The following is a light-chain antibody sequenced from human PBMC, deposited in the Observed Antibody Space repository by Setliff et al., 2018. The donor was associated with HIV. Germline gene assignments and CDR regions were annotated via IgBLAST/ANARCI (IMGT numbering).Light chain of an antibody. CDR1: TSNIEAGYD. CDR3: QSYDSMLSGYV. CDR2: RNR. J-gene: IGLJ1*01. V-gene: IGLV1-40*01. Sequence: QSVLTQPPSVSGAPGQRVTISCTGSTSNIEAGYDVHWYQQLPGTAPKLLIYRNRNRPSGVPDRFSGSKAGASASLAIAGLQAEGEADYFCQSYDSMLSGYVFGTGTKGTVL.